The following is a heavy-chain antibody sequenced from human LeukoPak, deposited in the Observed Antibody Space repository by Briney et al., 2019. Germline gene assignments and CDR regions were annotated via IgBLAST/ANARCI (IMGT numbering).Heavy chain of an antibody. D-gene: IGHD3-22*01. V-gene: IGHV3-7*01. CDR2: IKQDGSEK. CDR3: ARDLDYYDSSVGAFDI. CDR1: GFTFSSYW. J-gene: IGHJ3*02. Sequence: GGSLRLSCAASGFTFSSYWMSWVRQAPGKGLEWVANIKQDGSEKYYVDSVKGRFTISRDNAKNSLYLQMSSLRAEDTAVYYCARDLDYYDSSVGAFDIWGQGTMVTVSS.